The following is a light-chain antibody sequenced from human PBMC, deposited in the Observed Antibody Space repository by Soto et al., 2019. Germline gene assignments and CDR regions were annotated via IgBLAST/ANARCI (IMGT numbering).Light chain of an antibody. Sequence: EIVLTQSPGTLSLSPGERATLSCRASQSFSSNFLAWYQEKPGQAPRLLIYGASKRATGIPDRFSGSGSGTDFTLTISRLEPEDFAVYYCRQYGRSLGFAVGGGTKVDIK. J-gene: IGKJ4*01. V-gene: IGKV3-20*01. CDR2: GAS. CDR1: QSFSSNF. CDR3: RQYGRSLGFA.